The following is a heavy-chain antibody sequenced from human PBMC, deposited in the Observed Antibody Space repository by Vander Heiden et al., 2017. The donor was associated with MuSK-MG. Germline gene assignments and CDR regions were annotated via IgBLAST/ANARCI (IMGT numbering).Heavy chain of an antibody. Sequence: QVQLVPSGAEVKKPGASVKVSCKASGYTFTSYAINWVRKAPGQRLEWMGWINAGNGDTQYSQKFQGRVSITRDTSASTVYMDLSSLRSEDTAVYYCAKSYYCSGGSCLNWFDPWGQGTLVTVSS. V-gene: IGHV1-3*01. CDR2: INAGNGDT. CDR1: GYTFTSYA. D-gene: IGHD2-15*01. J-gene: IGHJ5*02. CDR3: AKSYYCSGGSCLNWFDP.